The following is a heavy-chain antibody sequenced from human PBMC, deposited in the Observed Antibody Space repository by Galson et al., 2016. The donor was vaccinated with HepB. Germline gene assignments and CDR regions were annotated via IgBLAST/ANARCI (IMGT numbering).Heavy chain of an antibody. CDR3: ASAGVGPAASFDY. Sequence: SVKVSCKASGHTFTIYYMHWVRQAPGQGLEWMGVINPSGVSTSYAQKLQGRVTMTRGTSTNTVHMELSSLRSEDTAIYYCASAGVGPAASFDYWGQGTLVTVSS. V-gene: IGHV1-46*01. D-gene: IGHD2-2*01. J-gene: IGHJ4*02. CDR2: INPSGVST. CDR1: GHTFTIYY.